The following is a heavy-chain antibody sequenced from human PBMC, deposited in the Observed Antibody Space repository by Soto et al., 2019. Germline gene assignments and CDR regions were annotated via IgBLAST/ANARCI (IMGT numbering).Heavy chain of an antibody. J-gene: IGHJ1*01. CDR3: ARLGERGSYYDSSLGH. Sequence: QVQLQESGPGLVKPSQTLSLTCTVSGGSISSGDYYWSWIRPPPGNGPEWIGYSYYSGSTYYNPAPTSRVTIAVGTSKNQFSLKLGAVTAADSAVYYCARLGERGSYYDSSLGHWGQGTLVTVSS. D-gene: IGHD3-22*01. CDR1: GGSISSGDYY. CDR2: SYYSGST. V-gene: IGHV4-30-4*01.